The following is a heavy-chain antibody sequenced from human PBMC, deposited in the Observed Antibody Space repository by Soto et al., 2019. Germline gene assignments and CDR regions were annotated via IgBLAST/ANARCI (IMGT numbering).Heavy chain of an antibody. J-gene: IGHJ4*02. V-gene: IGHV2-5*02. CDR3: AHRVLRTVFGLVTTTAIYFDF. CDR2: IYWDDDK. D-gene: IGHD3-3*01. CDR1: GFSLPTSGVG. Sequence: QITLNESGPTVVRPTETLTLTCSFSGFSLPTSGVGVGWILQSPGKAPEWLALIYWDDDKRYSASLKSRLTITKDTSKNQVVLTVSDLDPTDTATYYCAHRVLRTVFGLVTTTAIYFDFWGQGTPVAVSS.